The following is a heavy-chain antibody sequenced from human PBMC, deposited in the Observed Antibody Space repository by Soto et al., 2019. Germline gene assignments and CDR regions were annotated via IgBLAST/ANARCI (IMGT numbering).Heavy chain of an antibody. D-gene: IGHD1-26*01. Sequence: QVQLQESGPGLVKPSQTLSLTCTVSGDSVSGGDSYWSWLRQPPGNALEWIGYTSFSGYTSYTPSLKIRVTISVEMSNPQFSLRRTSVTAEDTTIYYCVRGGIPYHEATSGPGTFDKGGQGTLVSVPS. J-gene: IGHJ4*02. V-gene: IGHV4-30-4*01. CDR1: GDSVSGGDSY. CDR2: TSFSGYT. CDR3: VRGGIPYHEATSGPGTFDK.